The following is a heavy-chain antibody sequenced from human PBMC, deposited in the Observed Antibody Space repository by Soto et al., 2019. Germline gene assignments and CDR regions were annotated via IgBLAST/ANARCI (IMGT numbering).Heavy chain of an antibody. CDR2: INPTSST. Sequence: QVQLVQSGAEVKKPGASVKVSCKASGYTFTSYYMHWVRQAPGQGLEWMGIINPTSSTSYAQKFQGRVTMNGDTSTSTVYMELSSLRSEDTAVYYCARVYCSGGSCYGIDYWGQGTLVTVSS. CDR3: ARVYCSGGSCYGIDY. D-gene: IGHD2-15*01. V-gene: IGHV1-46*01. J-gene: IGHJ4*02. CDR1: GYTFTSYY.